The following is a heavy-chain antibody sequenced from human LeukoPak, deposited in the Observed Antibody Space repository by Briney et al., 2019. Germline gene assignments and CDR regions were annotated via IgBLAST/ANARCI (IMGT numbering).Heavy chain of an antibody. CDR3: ARVRITMIPSGMDV. CDR1: GGSFSGYY. D-gene: IGHD3-22*01. Sequence: SETLSLTCAVYGGSFSGYYWRWIRQPPGKGLEWIGEINHSGSTNYNPSLKSRVTISVDTSKNQFSLKLSSVTAADTAVYYCARVRITMIPSGMDVWGQGTTVTVSS. V-gene: IGHV4-34*01. J-gene: IGHJ6*02. CDR2: INHSGST.